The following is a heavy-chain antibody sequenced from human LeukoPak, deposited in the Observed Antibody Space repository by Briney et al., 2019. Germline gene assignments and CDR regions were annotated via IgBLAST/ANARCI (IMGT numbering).Heavy chain of an antibody. CDR3: ARVADYDFWSGYYYFDY. V-gene: IGHV4-59*01. J-gene: IGHJ4*02. CDR2: IYYSGST. CDR1: GGSISSYY. Sequence: GSLSLTCTVSGGSISSYYWSWIRQPPGKGPEWIGYIYYSGSTNYNPSLKSRVTISVDTSKNQFSLKLSSVTAADTAVYYCARVADYDFWSGYYYFDYWGQGTLVTVSS. D-gene: IGHD3-3*01.